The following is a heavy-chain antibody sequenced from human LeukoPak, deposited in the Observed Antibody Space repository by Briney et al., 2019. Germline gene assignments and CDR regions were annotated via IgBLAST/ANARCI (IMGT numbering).Heavy chain of an antibody. J-gene: IGHJ4*02. V-gene: IGHV4-59*01. CDR1: GGSISSYL. CDR3: ARGTSSLDY. Sequence: PSETLSLTCTVSGGSISSYLWIWIRQPPGKGLEYIGYIYYSGNTNYNPSLKSRVTISVDTSRNQFSLKLSSVTAADTAVYYCARGTSSLDYWGQGTLVTVSS. CDR2: IYYSGNT.